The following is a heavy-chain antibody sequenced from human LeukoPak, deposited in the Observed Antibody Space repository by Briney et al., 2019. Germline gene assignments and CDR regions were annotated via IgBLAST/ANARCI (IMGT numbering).Heavy chain of an antibody. CDR2: IYPGDSDT. CDR3: ARRDSSSWIDYGMDV. D-gene: IGHD6-13*01. Sequence: GESLQISCKGSGYSFTSYWIGWVRQMPGKGLEWMGIIYPGDSDTRYSPSFQGQVTISADKSISTAYLQWSSLKASDTAMYYCARRDSSSWIDYGMDVWGQGTTVTVSS. V-gene: IGHV5-51*01. J-gene: IGHJ6*02. CDR1: GYSFTSYW.